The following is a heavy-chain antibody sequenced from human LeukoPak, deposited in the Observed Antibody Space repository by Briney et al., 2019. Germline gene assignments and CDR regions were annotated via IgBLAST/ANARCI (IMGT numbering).Heavy chain of an antibody. D-gene: IGHD2-15*01. Sequence: GRSLRLSCAASGFXFSTYAIYWVRQAPGKGLEWVTVIWYDGSNKYYADSVKGRFTISRDNSKNTLYLQMNSLRADDTAVYYCARGAYCSGGRCPGAFDIWGQGTMVTVSS. CDR3: ARGAYCSGGRCPGAFDI. J-gene: IGHJ3*02. CDR1: GFXFSTYA. CDR2: IWYDGSNK. V-gene: IGHV3-33*01.